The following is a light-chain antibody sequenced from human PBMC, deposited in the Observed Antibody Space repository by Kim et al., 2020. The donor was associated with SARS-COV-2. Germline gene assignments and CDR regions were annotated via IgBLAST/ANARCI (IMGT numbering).Light chain of an antibody. J-gene: IGKJ1*01. CDR3: QQYSNWPTWT. CDR2: GAS. V-gene: IGKV3-15*01. Sequence: IVMTQSPGTLSVSPGERATLSCRASQNVINNLAWYQQKPGQVPRLLIYGASNRVTGVPARFSGSGSGTEFTLTISSLQSEDFALYHCQQYSNWPTWTFGQGTKMDIK. CDR1: QNVINN.